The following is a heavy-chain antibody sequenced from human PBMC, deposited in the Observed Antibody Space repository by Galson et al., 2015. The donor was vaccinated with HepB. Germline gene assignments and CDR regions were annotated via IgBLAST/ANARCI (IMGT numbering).Heavy chain of an antibody. CDR3: ARSPRGYDFWSGYSQDYYYYGMDV. J-gene: IGHJ6*02. CDR1: GGTFSSYA. CDR2: IIPIFGTA. D-gene: IGHD3-3*01. V-gene: IGHV1-69*13. Sequence: SVKVSCKASGGTFSSYAISWVRQAPGQGLEWMGGIIPIFGTANYAQKFQGRVTITADESTSTAYMELSSLRSEDTAAYYCARSPRGYDFWSGYSQDYYYYGMDVWGQGTTVTVSS.